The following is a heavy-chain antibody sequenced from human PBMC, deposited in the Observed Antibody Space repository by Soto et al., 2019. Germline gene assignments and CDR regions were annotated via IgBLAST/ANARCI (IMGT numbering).Heavy chain of an antibody. J-gene: IGHJ4*02. D-gene: IGHD4-17*01. V-gene: IGHV4-31*03. CDR3: ARSYGEWKIDY. CDR1: GGSISSGGYY. CDR2: IYYSGST. Sequence: SETLSLTCTVSGGSISSGGYYWSWIRQHPGKGLEWIGYIYYSGSTYYNPSLKSRVTISVDTSKNQFSLKLSSVTAADTAVYYCARSYGEWKIDYWGQGTLVTVSS.